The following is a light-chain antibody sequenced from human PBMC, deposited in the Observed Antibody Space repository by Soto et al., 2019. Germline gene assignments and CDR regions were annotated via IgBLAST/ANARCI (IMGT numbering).Light chain of an antibody. J-gene: IGKJ4*01. CDR1: QSINIH. CDR2: AAS. Sequence: DIQLTQSPSSLSASVGDRVTITCRASQSINIHLNWYQQKPGKAPKLLIYAASSLESGVPPRFSGSGSGTDFTLTISSLQPEEFATDYCEQSRSALLTFPLTFGGGTKVEIK. V-gene: IGKV1-39*01. CDR3: EQSRSALLTFPLT.